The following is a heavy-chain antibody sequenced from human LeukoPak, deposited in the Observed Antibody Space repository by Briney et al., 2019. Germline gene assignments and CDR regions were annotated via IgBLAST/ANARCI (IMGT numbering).Heavy chain of an antibody. CDR2: ISSSTGNT. CDR1: GYTFNTYG. Sequence: ASVEVSCKASGYTFNTYGISWVRQAPGQGLEWMGWISSSTGNTNYAQKLQGRVTMTTDTSTSTAYMELRSLRSDDTAVYYCARVGGRAFDIWGQGTMVTVSS. J-gene: IGHJ3*02. V-gene: IGHV1-18*01. CDR3: ARVGGRAFDI.